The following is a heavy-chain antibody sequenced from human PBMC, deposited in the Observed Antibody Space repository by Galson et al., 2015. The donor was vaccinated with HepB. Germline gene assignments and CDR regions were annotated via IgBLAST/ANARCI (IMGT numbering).Heavy chain of an antibody. CDR2: IIPIFGTA. V-gene: IGHV1-69*06. J-gene: IGHJ5*02. CDR3: AREGEGAIAH. CDR1: GGTFNTYG. D-gene: IGHD1-26*01. Sequence: SVKVSCKASGGTFNTYGINWVRQAPGQGLEWMGGIIPIFGTANYAQKFQGRVTITADKSTSTAYMELSSLRSDDTAVYYCAREGEGAIAHWGQGTLVTVSS.